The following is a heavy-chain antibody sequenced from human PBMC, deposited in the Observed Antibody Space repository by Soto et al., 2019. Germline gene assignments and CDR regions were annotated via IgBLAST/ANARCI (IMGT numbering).Heavy chain of an antibody. Sequence: QVQLVQSGAEVKKPGASVKVSCTPSGYTFIHYYIHWVRQAPGQGLEWMAIINPNGGSTNYAQKFRGRVTVTSDTSTTTVSMELNSLGSDDTAVYFCARSLLQGDFWGQGTLVTVSS. CDR1: GYTFIHYY. J-gene: IGHJ4*02. V-gene: IGHV1-46*01. CDR3: ARSLLQGDF. D-gene: IGHD2-21*01. CDR2: INPNGGST.